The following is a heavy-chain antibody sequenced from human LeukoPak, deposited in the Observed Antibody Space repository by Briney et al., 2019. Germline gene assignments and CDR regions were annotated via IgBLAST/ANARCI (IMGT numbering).Heavy chain of an antibody. J-gene: IGHJ4*02. CDR3: ASSYGGNSGY. CDR1: GGSFSGYY. CDR2: INHSGST. D-gene: IGHD4-23*01. V-gene: IGHV4-34*01. Sequence: SETLSLTCAVYGGSFSGYYWSWIRQPPGKGLEWIGEINHSGSTNYNPFLKSRVTISVDTSKNQFSLKLSSVTAADTAVYYCASSYGGNSGYWGQGNPGHRLL.